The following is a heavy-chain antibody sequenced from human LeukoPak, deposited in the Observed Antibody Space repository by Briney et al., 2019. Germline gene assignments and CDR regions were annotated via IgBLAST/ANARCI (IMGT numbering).Heavy chain of an antibody. D-gene: IGHD1-26*01. J-gene: IGHJ4*02. CDR1: GGSISSGGYY. CDR3: ARGATGSYSHFDY. Sequence: SETLSLTCTVSGGSISSGGYYWSWIRQHPGKGLEWIGYIYYSGSTYYNPSLKSRVTISVDTSKNQFSLKLNSVTAADTAVYYCARGATGSYSHFDYWGQGTLVTVSS. V-gene: IGHV4-31*03. CDR2: IYYSGST.